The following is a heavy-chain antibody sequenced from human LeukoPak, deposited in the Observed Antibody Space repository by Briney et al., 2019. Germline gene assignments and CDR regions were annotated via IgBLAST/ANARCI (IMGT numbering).Heavy chain of an antibody. CDR2: ISSSSSYI. J-gene: IGHJ4*02. CDR3: ARDFYDFWSGYFSDTPTPFDY. CDR1: GFTFSSYS. D-gene: IGHD3-3*01. Sequence: PGGSLRLSCAASGFTFSSYSMNWVRQAPGKGLEWVSSISSSSSYIYYADSVKGRFTISRDNAKNSLYLQMNSLRAEDTAVYYCARDFYDFWSGYFSDTPTPFDYWGQGTLVTVSS. V-gene: IGHV3-21*01.